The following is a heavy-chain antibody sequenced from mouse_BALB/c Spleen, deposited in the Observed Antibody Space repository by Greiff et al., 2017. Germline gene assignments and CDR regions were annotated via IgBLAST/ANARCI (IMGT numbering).Heavy chain of an antibody. V-gene: IGHV1-9*01. J-gene: IGHJ2*01. CDR2: ILPGSGST. CDR1: GYTFSSYW. CDR3: ARKRGIYYYGSSDY. D-gene: IGHD1-1*01. Sequence: QVQLQQSGAELMKPGASVKISCKATGYTFSSYWIEWVKQRPGHGLEWIGEILPGSGSTNYNEKFKGKATFTADTSSNTAYMQLSSLTSEDSAVYYGARKRGIYYYGSSDYWGQGTTLTVSS.